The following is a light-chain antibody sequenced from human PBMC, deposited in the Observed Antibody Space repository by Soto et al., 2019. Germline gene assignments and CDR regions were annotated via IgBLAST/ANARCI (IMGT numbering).Light chain of an antibody. Sequence: EIVLTQSPVTLSLSPGERATLSCRASQSVRSNYLAWYQQKPGQAPRLIIYGASSRATDIPDRFSGSGSGTDFSLTISRLEPEDCAVYSCQQYGSTPPTFGQGTKVEIK. CDR1: QSVRSNY. V-gene: IGKV3-20*01. CDR2: GAS. CDR3: QQYGSTPPT. J-gene: IGKJ1*01.